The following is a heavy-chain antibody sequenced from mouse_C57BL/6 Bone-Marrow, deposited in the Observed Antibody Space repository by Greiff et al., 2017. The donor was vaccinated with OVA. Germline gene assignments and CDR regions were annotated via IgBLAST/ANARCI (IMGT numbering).Heavy chain of an antibody. D-gene: IGHD1-1*01. CDR3: AISYYYGNRFAY. CDR1: GYAFTNYL. Sequence: VQLQQSGAELVRPGTSVKVSCKASGYAFTNYLIEWVKQRPGQGLEWIGVINPGSGGTNYNEKFKGKATLTADKSSSTAYMQLSSLTSEDSAVYFCAISYYYGNRFAYWGQGTLVTVSA. V-gene: IGHV1-54*01. CDR2: INPGSGGT. J-gene: IGHJ3*01.